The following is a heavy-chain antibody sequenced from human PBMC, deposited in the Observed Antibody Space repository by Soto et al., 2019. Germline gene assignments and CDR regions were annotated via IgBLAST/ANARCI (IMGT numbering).Heavy chain of an antibody. Sequence: GGSLRLSCAASGFTVSSNYMSWVRQAPGKGLEWVSVIYSGGSTYYADSVKGRFTISRDNSKNTLYLQMNSLRAEDTAVYYCARDEVRGSIAAAGYYYYYGMDVWGQGTTVTVSS. D-gene: IGHD6-13*01. J-gene: IGHJ6*02. CDR3: ARDEVRGSIAAAGYYYYYGMDV. V-gene: IGHV3-53*01. CDR2: IYSGGST. CDR1: GFTVSSNY.